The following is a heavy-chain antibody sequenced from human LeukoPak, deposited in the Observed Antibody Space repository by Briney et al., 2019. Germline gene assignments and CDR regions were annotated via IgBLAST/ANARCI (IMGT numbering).Heavy chain of an antibody. V-gene: IGHV4-31*03. D-gene: IGHD2-2*01. Sequence: SETLSLTCTASGGSISSGGYYWSWIRQHPGKGLEWIGYIYYSGSTYYNPSLKSRVTISVDTSKNQFSLKLSSVTAADTAVYYCARDATGDTRSQGIDYWGQGTLVTVSS. CDR1: GGSISSGGYY. CDR2: IYYSGST. CDR3: ARDATGDTRSQGIDY. J-gene: IGHJ4*02.